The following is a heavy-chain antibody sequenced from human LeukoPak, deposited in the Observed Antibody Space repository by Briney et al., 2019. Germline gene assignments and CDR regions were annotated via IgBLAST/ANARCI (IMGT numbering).Heavy chain of an antibody. J-gene: IGHJ4*02. V-gene: IGHV4-39*01. CDR2: MYYSGST. CDR3: ARGDSYVQIDY. CDR1: GGSISSRSYY. D-gene: IGHD2-21*02. Sequence: SEPLSLTCNVSGGSISSRSYYWGWIRQPPVKGLEWIGSMYYSGSTNYSPSLKSRVTISVDTSKNQFSLKLSSVTAADTAVYYCARGDSYVQIDYWGQGTLVTVSS.